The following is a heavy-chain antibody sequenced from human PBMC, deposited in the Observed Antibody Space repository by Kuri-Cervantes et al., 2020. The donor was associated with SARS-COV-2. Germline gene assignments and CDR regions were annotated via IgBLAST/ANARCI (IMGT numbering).Heavy chain of an antibody. CDR1: GFTFSDYY. V-gene: IGHV3-11*06. D-gene: IGHD3-9*01. CDR2: ISSSSSYT. CDR3: ARDPTAGRLRYFDWFSSGPSNYYGMDV. Sequence: GESLKISCAASGFTFSDYYMSWIRQAPGKGLEWVSYISSSSSYTNYADSVKGRFTISRDNAKNSLYLQMNSLRAEDTAVYYCARDPTAGRLRYFDWFSSGPSNYYGMDVWGQGTTVTVSS. J-gene: IGHJ6*02.